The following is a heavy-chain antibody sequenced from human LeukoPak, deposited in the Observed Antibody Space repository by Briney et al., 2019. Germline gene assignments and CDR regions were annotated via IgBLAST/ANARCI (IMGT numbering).Heavy chain of an antibody. J-gene: IGHJ3*02. CDR1: GFTFSSYT. V-gene: IGHV3-48*01. D-gene: IGHD4-17*01. CDR3: ARDPAVTNFHDAFDI. Sequence: PGGSLRLSCAASGFTFSSYTMNWVRQAPRKGLEWVSYISSSSSTIYYADSVKGRFTISRDNAKNSLYLQMNSLRAEDTAVYYCARDPAVTNFHDAFDIWGQGTMVTVSS. CDR2: ISSSSSTI.